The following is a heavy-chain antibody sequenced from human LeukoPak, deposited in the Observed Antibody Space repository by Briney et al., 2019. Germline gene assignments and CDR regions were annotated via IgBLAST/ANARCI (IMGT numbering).Heavy chain of an antibody. J-gene: IGHJ6*02. Sequence: GESLKISCNGSGYXFTSYWISWVRQMPGKGLGWMGRIDPSDSYTNYSPSFQGHVTISADKSISTAYLQWSSLKASDTAMYYCARRNTHTANDVWGQGTTVTVSS. CDR2: IDPSDSYT. V-gene: IGHV5-10-1*01. D-gene: IGHD5-18*01. CDR3: ARRNTHTANDV. CDR1: GYXFTSYW.